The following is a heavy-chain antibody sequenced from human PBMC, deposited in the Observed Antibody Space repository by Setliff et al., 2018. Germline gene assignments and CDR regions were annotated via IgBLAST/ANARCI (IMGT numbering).Heavy chain of an antibody. D-gene: IGHD3-3*01. J-gene: IGHJ3*02. Sequence: GFLRLSYAASGFTFSRYWMSWVRQAPGKGLEWVANIKQDGSEKYYVDSVKGRFAISRDNAKNSLYLQMNSLRAEDTAMYYCARDATYYDFWSDYSPDAFDIWGQGTMVTVSS. CDR1: GFTFSRYW. CDR2: IKQDGSEK. V-gene: IGHV3-7*01. CDR3: ARDATYYDFWSDYSPDAFDI.